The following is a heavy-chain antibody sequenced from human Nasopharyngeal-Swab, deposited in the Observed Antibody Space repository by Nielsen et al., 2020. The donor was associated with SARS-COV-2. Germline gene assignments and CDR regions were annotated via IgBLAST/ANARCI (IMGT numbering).Heavy chain of an antibody. D-gene: IGHD6-6*01. CDR1: GVTFSSYA. CDR3: ARRPYSSSSGDYYYGMDV. V-gene: IGHV1-69*13. J-gene: IGHJ6*02. CDR2: IIPIFGTA. Sequence: SVKVSCKASGVTFSSYAISWVRQAPGQGLEWMGGIIPIFGTANYAQKFQGRVTITADESTSTAYMELSSLRSEDTAVYYCARRPYSSSSGDYYYGMDVWGQGTTVTVSS.